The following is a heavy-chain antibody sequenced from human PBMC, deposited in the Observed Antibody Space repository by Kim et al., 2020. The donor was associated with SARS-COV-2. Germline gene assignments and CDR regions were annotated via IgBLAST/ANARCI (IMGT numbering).Heavy chain of an antibody. CDR3: ARDSKAYYDILSGYSDYSYVMDV. D-gene: IGHD3-9*01. CDR2: ISVYNGNT. CDR1: GYTFTSYG. Sequence: ASVKVSCKASGYTFTSYGISWVRQAPGQGLEWMGWISVYNGNTNYAQRLQGRVTMTTDTSTSTAYMELRSLISDDTAVYYCARDSKAYYDILSGYSDYSYVMDVWGQGTTVTVSS. V-gene: IGHV1-18*01. J-gene: IGHJ6*02.